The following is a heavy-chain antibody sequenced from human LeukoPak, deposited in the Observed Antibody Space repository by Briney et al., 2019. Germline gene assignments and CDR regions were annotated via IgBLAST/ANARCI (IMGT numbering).Heavy chain of an antibody. J-gene: IGHJ4*02. V-gene: IGHV4-39*07. CDR1: GGSVSTTTSY. CDR2: VHYTGST. D-gene: IGHD6-19*01. Sequence: PSETLSLTCTVSGGSVSTTTSYWDWIRRPPGKGLEWIGSVHYTGSTYYNLSLKSRVTMSVDTSKNQFSLKLGSVTAADAAVYYCARDGESVAGTVFDYWGQGTLVTVSS. CDR3: ARDGESVAGTVFDY.